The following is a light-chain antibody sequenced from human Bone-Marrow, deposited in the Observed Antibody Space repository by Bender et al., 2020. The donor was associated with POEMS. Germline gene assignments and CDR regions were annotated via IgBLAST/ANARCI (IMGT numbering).Light chain of an antibody. V-gene: IGLV2-14*03. CDR2: DVS. J-gene: IGLJ2*01. CDR3: SSYTSTTHVV. Sequence: QSALTQPRSVSGSPGQSVTISCTGSSSDVGNFNYVSWYQHHPGKAPKLMIYDVSNRPSGVSNRFSGSKSGNTASLTISGLQAEDEADYYCSSYTSTTHVVFGGGTKLTVL. CDR1: SSDVGNFNY.